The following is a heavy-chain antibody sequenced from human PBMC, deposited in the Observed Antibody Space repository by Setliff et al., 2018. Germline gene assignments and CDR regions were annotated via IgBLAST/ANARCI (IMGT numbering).Heavy chain of an antibody. Sequence: GGSLRLSCAASKFAFSDYYMSWIRQAPGKGLEWVSYISNSGSTIYYADSVKGRFTISRDNAKNSLYLQMNSLRAEDTAVYYCARDFYYTSGKVGLTDYWGQGTLVTVSS. CDR3: ARDFYYTSGKVGLTDY. CDR2: ISNSGSTI. CDR1: KFAFSDYY. J-gene: IGHJ4*02. V-gene: IGHV3-11*04. D-gene: IGHD3-10*01.